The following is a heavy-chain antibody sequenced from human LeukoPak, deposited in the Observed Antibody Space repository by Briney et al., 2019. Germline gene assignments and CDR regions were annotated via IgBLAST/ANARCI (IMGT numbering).Heavy chain of an antibody. J-gene: IGHJ4*02. Sequence: GASVKVSCKASGYTFTSYYMHWVRQAPGQGLEWMGIINPSGGSTSYAQKFQGRVTMTRDTSTSTVYMELSSLRSEDTAVYYCARESIAVAGTYQPIHWGQGTLVTVSS. CDR3: ARESIAVAGTYQPIH. D-gene: IGHD6-19*01. V-gene: IGHV1-46*01. CDR2: INPSGGST. CDR1: GYTFTSYY.